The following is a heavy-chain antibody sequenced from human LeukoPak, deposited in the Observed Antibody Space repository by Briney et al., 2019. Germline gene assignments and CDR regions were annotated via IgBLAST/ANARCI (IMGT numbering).Heavy chain of an antibody. J-gene: IGHJ4*02. CDR2: ISSSTSTI. V-gene: IGHV3-48*04. CDR3: ARDHVPAAAGCFDY. Sequence: GGSLRLSCAASGFTFSTYSMNWVRQAPGKGLEWVSYISSSTSTIYYADSVKGRFTISRDNAKNSLYLQMNSLRAEDTAVYYCARDHVPAAAGCFDYWGQGTLVTVSS. CDR1: GFTFSTYS. D-gene: IGHD2-2*01.